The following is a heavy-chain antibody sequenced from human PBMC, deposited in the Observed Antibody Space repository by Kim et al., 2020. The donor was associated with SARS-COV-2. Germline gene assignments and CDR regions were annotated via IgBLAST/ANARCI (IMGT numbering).Heavy chain of an antibody. V-gene: IGHV4-39*07. J-gene: IGHJ5*02. CDR3: ARGMVRGVNWFDP. Sequence: SETLSLTCTVSGGSISSSSYYWGWICQPPGKGLEWIGSIYYSGSTYYNPSLKSRVTISVDTSKNQFSLKLSSVTAADTAVYYCARGMVRGVNWFDPWGQGTLVTVSS. CDR2: IYYSGST. D-gene: IGHD3-10*01. CDR1: GGSISSSSYY.